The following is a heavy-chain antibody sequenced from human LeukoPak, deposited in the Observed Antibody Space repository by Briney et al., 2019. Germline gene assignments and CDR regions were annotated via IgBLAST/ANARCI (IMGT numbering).Heavy chain of an antibody. V-gene: IGHV3-23*01. D-gene: IGHD2-15*01. CDR1: GFTFSSYA. CDR3: AKAAALGYCSGGSCYSGY. Sequence: AGGSLRLSCAASGFTFSSYAMSWVRQAPGKGLEWVSAISGSGGSTYYADSVKGRFTISRDNSKNTLYLQMNSLRAEDTAVYYCAKAAALGYCSGGSCYSGYWGQGTLVTVSS. CDR2: ISGSGGST. J-gene: IGHJ4*02.